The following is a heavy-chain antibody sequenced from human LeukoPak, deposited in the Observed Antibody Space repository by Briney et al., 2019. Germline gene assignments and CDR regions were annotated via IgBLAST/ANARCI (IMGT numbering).Heavy chain of an antibody. D-gene: IGHD3-10*01. V-gene: IGHV3-30*03. CDR1: GFTFSSYG. Sequence: GRSLRLSCAASGFTFSSYGMHWVRQAPGKGLEWVTIVSYDGNNKNYADSVKGRFAISRDNSKNTLYLQMDSLRAEDTAVYYCASTSKDSGVQGGQRGAFDIWGQGTMVTVSS. CDR3: ASTSKDSGVQGGQRGAFDI. J-gene: IGHJ3*02. CDR2: VSYDGNNK.